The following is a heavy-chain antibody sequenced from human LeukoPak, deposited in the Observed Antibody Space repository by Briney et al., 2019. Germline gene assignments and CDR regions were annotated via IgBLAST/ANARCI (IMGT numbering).Heavy chain of an antibody. Sequence: PGGSLRLSCAASEFSVGSNYMTWVRQAPGKGLEWVSLIYSGGSTYYADSVKGRFTISRDNSKNTLYLQMNSLRAEDTAVYYCAKDSSFWSGLFDYWGQGTLVTVSS. D-gene: IGHD3-3*01. CDR2: IYSGGST. CDR1: EFSVGSNY. CDR3: AKDSSFWSGLFDY. V-gene: IGHV3-66*01. J-gene: IGHJ4*02.